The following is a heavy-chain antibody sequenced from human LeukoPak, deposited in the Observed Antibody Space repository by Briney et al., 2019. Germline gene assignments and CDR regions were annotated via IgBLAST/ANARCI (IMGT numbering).Heavy chain of an antibody. Sequence: GGSLRLFCAASGFTFSSYWMHWVRQAPGKGRVWVSRINSDGSSTSYADSVKGRFTISRDNAKNTLYLQMNSLRAEDTAVYYCARDYHKMDIDYWGQGTLVTVSS. CDR3: ARDYHKMDIDY. CDR1: GFTFSSYW. V-gene: IGHV3-74*01. D-gene: IGHD2-2*03. CDR2: INSDGSST. J-gene: IGHJ4*02.